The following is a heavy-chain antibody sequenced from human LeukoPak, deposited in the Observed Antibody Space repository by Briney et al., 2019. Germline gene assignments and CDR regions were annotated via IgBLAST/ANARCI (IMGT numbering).Heavy chain of an antibody. CDR3: AELGITMIGGV. CDR2: INSSSGYI. D-gene: IGHD3-10*02. Sequence: PGGSLRLSCAASGFTFSSYSMNWVRQAPGKGLEWVSSINSSSGYIYYADSVKGRFTISRDNAKNSLYLQMNSLRAEDTAVYYCAELGITMIGGVWGKGTTDTISS. V-gene: IGHV3-21*01. J-gene: IGHJ6*04. CDR1: GFTFSSYS.